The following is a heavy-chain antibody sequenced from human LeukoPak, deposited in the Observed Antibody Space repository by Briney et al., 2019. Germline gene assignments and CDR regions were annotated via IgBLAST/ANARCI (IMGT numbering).Heavy chain of an antibody. V-gene: IGHV4-61*02. CDR3: ARDGLWAFDI. CDR2: IYTSGNT. Sequence: TLSLTCTVSGGSISSGRYYWSWIRQPAGKGLEWIGRIYTSGNTSYNPSLKSRLTVSVDTSKNQFSLKLSSVTAADTAVYYCARDGLWAFDIWGQGTMVTVSS. J-gene: IGHJ3*02. CDR1: GGSISSGRYY.